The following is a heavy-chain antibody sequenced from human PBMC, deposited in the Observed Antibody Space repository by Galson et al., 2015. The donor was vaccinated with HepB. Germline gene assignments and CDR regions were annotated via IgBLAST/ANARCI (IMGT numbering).Heavy chain of an antibody. CDR2: ISYDGSNK. CDR1: GFTFSSYA. CDR3: ARDDSSSWYYFDY. J-gene: IGHJ4*02. D-gene: IGHD6-13*01. Sequence: SLRLSCAASGFTFSSYAMHWVRQAPGKGLEWVAVISYDGSNKYYADSVKGRFTISRDNSKNTLYLQMNSLRAEDTAVYYCARDDSSSWYYFDYWGQGTLVTVSS. V-gene: IGHV3-30-3*01.